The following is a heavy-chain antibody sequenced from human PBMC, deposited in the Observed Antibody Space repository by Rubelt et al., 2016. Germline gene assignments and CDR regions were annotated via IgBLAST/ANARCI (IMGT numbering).Heavy chain of an antibody. CDR2: IYYSGST. Sequence: QVQLQESGPGLVKPSVTLSLTCTVSGGSISSYYWSWIRQPPGKGLEWIGYIYYSGSTNYNPSLKIRVTISVDTSKNQVSLKLSSVTAADTAVYYWARAPVSTSRGAFDYWGQGTLVTVSS. J-gene: IGHJ4*02. V-gene: IGHV4-59*01. CDR3: ARAPVSTSRGAFDY. CDR1: GGSISSYY. D-gene: IGHD2-2*01.